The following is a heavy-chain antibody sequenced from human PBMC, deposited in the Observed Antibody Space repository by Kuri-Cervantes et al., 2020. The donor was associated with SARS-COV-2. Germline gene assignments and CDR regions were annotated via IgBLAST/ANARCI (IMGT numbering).Heavy chain of an antibody. CDR1: ETISSSYS. V-gene: IGHV3-21*01. J-gene: IGHJ6*02. CDR2: ISSSSSYI. D-gene: IGHD3-9*01. Sequence: SLMSSCASSETISSSYSMNWLRQARGKVLEWVSSISSSSSYIYYADSVKGRFTISSDNAKNSLYLLMNSLRAEDTAVYYCARDPTAGRLRYFDWFSSGPSNYYGKDVWGQGTTVTVSS. CDR3: ARDPTAGRLRYFDWFSSGPSNYYGKDV.